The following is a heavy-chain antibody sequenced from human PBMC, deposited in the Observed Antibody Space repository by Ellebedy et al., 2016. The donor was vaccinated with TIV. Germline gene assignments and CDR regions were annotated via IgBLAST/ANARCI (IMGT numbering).Heavy chain of an antibody. CDR3: TRDNTMGGTNWFDP. CDR1: GYTFTSYG. Sequence: AASVKVSCKPSGYTFTSYGVSGVRQAPGQGLEWMGWISGLNGKTKYARTVQGRVTLTTDTAARTVYMELTSRRSDDTAVYYCTRDNTMGGTNWFDPWGQGTLVIVSS. D-gene: IGHD6-19*01. CDR2: ISGLNGKT. J-gene: IGHJ5*02. V-gene: IGHV1-18*01.